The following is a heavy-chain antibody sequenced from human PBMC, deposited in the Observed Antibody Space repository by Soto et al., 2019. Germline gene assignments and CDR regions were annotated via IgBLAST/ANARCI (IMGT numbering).Heavy chain of an antibody. CDR1: GFTFSSYG. V-gene: IGHV3-33*06. D-gene: IGHD3-22*01. J-gene: IGHJ5*01. Sequence: PGGSLRLSCAASGFTFSSYGMHWVRQAPGKGLEWVSVIWNNGSNKYYADSVKGRFTISRDNSKNMIYLQMSSLRPEDTAVYYCVKGVGDYHDSDGYYSDWFDSWGRGTLVTVSS. CDR2: IWNNGSNK. CDR3: VKGVGDYHDSDGYYSDWFDS.